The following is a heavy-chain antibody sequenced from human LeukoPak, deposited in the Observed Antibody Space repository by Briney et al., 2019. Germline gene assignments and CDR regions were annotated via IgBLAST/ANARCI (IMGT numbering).Heavy chain of an antibody. CDR1: GGSISSGGYY. V-gene: IGHV4-31*03. Sequence: SETLSLTCTVSGGSISSGGYYWSWIRQHPGKGLEWIGYIYYSGSTYYNPSLKSRVTISVDTSKNQFSLKLSSVTAADTAVYYCARDLRSGYYIHYFDYWGQGTLVTVSS. CDR3: ARDLRSGYYIHYFDY. J-gene: IGHJ4*02. CDR2: IYYSGST. D-gene: IGHD3-3*01.